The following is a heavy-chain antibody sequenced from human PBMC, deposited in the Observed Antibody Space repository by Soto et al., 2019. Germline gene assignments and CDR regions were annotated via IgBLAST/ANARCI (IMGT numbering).Heavy chain of an antibody. D-gene: IGHD4-17*01. J-gene: IGHJ5*02. CDR1: GFTFSSYA. CDR2: ISGSGGST. Sequence: PGGSLRLSCAASGFTFSSYAMSWVRQAPGKGLEWVSAISGSGGSTYYADSVKGRFTISRDNAKNSLYLQMNSLRAEDTAVYYCARDNTPVDWFDPWGQGTLVTVSS. V-gene: IGHV3-23*01. CDR3: ARDNTPVDWFDP.